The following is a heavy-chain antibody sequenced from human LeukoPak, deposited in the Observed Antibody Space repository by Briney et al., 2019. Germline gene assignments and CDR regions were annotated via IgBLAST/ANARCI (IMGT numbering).Heavy chain of an antibody. J-gene: IGHJ5*02. CDR1: GGSFSGYY. CDR3: ARGPRIAAAGTEWFDP. D-gene: IGHD6-13*01. Sequence: SETLSLTCAVYGGSFSGYYWSWIRQPPGKGLDWIGEINHSGSTNYNPSLKSRVTISVDTSKNQFSLQLSSATAADTAVYYCARGPRIAAAGTEWFDPWGQGTLVTVSS. CDR2: INHSGST. V-gene: IGHV4-34*01.